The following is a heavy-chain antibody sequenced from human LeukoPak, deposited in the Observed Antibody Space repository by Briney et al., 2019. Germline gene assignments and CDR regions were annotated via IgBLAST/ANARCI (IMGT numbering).Heavy chain of an antibody. V-gene: IGHV1-18*01. CDR3: AKVHCISTNCNHIWTYFDY. D-gene: IGHD2-2*01. J-gene: IGHJ4*02. CDR1: GYTFTSHG. Sequence: ASVKVSCKAAGYTFTSHGFIWLRQAPGQGLEWMGWITVDNGYTKYAQELQGRVTMTTDTSTSTAYMELRSLRSDDTAVYYCAKVHCISTNCNHIWTYFDYWGQGTLVTVSS. CDR2: ITVDNGYT.